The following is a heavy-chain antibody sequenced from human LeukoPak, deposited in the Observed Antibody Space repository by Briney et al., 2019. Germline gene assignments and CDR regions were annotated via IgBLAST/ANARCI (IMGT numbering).Heavy chain of an antibody. CDR2: ISWNSGSI. Sequence: GGSLRLSCAASGFTFDDYAMHWDRQAPGKGLEWVSGISWNSGSIGYADSVKGRFTISRDNAKNSLYLQMNSLRAEDTALYYCANDDYFDYWGQGTLVTVSS. J-gene: IGHJ4*02. V-gene: IGHV3-9*01. CDR3: ANDDYFDY. CDR1: GFTFDDYA.